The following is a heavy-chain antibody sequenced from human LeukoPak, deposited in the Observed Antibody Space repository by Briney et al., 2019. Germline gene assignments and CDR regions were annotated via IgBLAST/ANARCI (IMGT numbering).Heavy chain of an antibody. CDR3: ASYVWGSYRSFDY. CDR1: GGSFSGYY. Sequence: SETLSLTCAVYGGSFSGYYWSWIRQPPGKGLEWIGEINHSGSTNYNPSLKSRVTISVDTSKNQFSLKLSSVTAADTAVYYCASYVWGSYRSFDYWGQGTLVTVSS. V-gene: IGHV4-34*01. CDR2: INHSGST. D-gene: IGHD3-16*02. J-gene: IGHJ4*02.